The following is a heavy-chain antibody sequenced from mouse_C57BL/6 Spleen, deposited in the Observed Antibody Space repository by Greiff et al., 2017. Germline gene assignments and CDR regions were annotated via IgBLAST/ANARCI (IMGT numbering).Heavy chain of an antibody. CDR2: TWWDDDK. CDR3: TRAPGDWVGFEE. V-gene: IGHV8-8*01. J-gene: IGHJ2*01. Sequence: QVTLKESGPGILQPSQTLSLTCSFSGFSLSTFGMGVGRIRQPSGKGLVWLAHTWWDDDKYYNPVLKSRLTISKETSKNQVFLTIANVDTADTATYYCTRAPGDWVGFEEWAQGTTLTVSS. D-gene: IGHD4-1*01. CDR1: GFSLSTFGMG.